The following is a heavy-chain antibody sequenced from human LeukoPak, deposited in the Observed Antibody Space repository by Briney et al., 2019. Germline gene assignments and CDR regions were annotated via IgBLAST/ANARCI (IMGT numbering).Heavy chain of an antibody. CDR2: IIPIFGTA. V-gene: IGHV1-69*06. CDR3: ARDPSVWGSRADAFDI. J-gene: IGHJ3*02. D-gene: IGHD3-16*01. Sequence: SVKVSCKASGYTFTSYGISWVRQAPGQGLEWMGGIIPIFGTANYAQKFQGRVTITADKSTSTAYMELRSLRSDDTAVYYCARDPSVWGSRADAFDIWGQGTMVTVSS. CDR1: GYTFTSYG.